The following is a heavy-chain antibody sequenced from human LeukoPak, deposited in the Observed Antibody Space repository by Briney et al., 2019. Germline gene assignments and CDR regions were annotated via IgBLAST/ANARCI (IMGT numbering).Heavy chain of an antibody. CDR2: ISRDGGNK. V-gene: IGHV3-30*04. J-gene: IGHJ4*02. Sequence: PGRSLRVSCTASGFLFSSSAIHWVRQAPGKGLEWVAVISRDGGNKEYAESVKGRFTLSRDNSKNTLYLQMNSLRAEDTAVYYCAKRGPGSPQSGKYYFDYWGQGTLVTVSS. CDR1: GFLFSSSA. CDR3: AKRGPGSPQSGKYYFDY. D-gene: IGHD3-10*01.